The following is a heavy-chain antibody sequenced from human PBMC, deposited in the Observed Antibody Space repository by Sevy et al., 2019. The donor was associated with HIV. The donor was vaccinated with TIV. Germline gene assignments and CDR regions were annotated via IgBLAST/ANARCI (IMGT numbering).Heavy chain of an antibody. CDR3: AKVLNPALESMMEVTVRSLKGFDV. D-gene: IGHD3-22*01. CDR1: GFTYSDYY. V-gene: IGHV3-11*01. Sequence: GGSLRLSCAASGFTYSDYYMSWIRQAPGRGLEWISYISSRGSTIYYADSVRGRFTISRDNAKNTLYLQMNSLRADDTAVHYCAKVLNPALESMMEVTVRSLKGFDVWGQGTMVTVSS. J-gene: IGHJ3*01. CDR2: ISSRGSTI.